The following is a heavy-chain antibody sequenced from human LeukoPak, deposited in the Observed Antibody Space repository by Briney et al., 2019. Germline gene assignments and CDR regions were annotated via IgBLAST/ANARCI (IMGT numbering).Heavy chain of an antibody. CDR1: GGSISSGDYY. D-gene: IGHD2-8*02. J-gene: IGHJ6*02. V-gene: IGHV4-30-4*08. CDR2: IYYSGST. Sequence: PSETLSLTCTVSGGSISSGDYYWSWIRQPPGKGLEWIGYIYYSGSTYYNPSLKSRVTISVDTSKNQFSLKLSSVTAADSAVYYCARTGGTNAYYGMDVWGQGTTVTVSS. CDR3: ARTGGTNAYYGMDV.